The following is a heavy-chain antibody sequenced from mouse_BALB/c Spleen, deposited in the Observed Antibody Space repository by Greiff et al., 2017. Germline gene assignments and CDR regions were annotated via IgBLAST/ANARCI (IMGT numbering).Heavy chain of an antibody. V-gene: IGHV1-69*01. Sequence: QVQLQQPGAELVMPGASVKMSCKASGYTFTDYWMHWVKQRPGQGLEWIGAIDTSDSYTSYNQKFKGKATLTVDESSSTAYMQLSSLTSEDSAVYYCARAGPYYYGSSPAWFAYWGQGTLVTVSA. CDR1: GYTFTDYW. CDR2: IDTSDSYT. D-gene: IGHD1-1*01. CDR3: ARAGPYYYGSSPAWFAY. J-gene: IGHJ3*01.